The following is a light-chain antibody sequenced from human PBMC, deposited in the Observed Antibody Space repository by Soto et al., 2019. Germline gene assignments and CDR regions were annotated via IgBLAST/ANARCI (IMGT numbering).Light chain of an antibody. J-gene: IGKJ4*01. CDR2: DAS. V-gene: IGKV3-11*01. CDR3: QQRSNWPPGRT. CDR1: QSVSSY. Sequence: EMVLTQSPATLSLSPGERATLSCRASQSVSSYLAWYQQKPGQAPRLLIYDASNRATGIPARFSGSGSGTDFTLTISSLEPEDFAVYYCQQRSNWPPGRTFGGGTKVEIK.